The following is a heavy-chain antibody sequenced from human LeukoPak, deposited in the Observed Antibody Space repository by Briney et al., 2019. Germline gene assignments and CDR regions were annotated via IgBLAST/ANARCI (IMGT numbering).Heavy chain of an antibody. J-gene: IGHJ4*02. CDR2: ISGSDGRT. V-gene: IGHV3-23*01. Sequence: GGSLRLSCAASGLTLSSYAMSWVRQAPGRGLEWVSAISGSDGRTDYADSVRGRFAMSRDNSKNTLFLQMNSLSTEDTAVYYCAKDLSKELLYRRGMYYFDYWGQGTLVTVSS. CDR3: AKDLSKELLYRRGMYYFDY. D-gene: IGHD3-3*01. CDR1: GLTLSSYA.